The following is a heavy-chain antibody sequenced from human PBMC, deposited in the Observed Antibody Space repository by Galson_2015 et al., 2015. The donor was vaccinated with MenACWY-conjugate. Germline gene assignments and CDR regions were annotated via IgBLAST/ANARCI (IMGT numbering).Heavy chain of an antibody. CDR1: GFTFSRYA. CDR3: ARDRVYGSGSSDH. V-gene: IGHV3-74*01. CDR2: INGDGSVT. D-gene: IGHD3-10*01. Sequence: SLRLSCAASGFTFSRYAMHWVRQAPGKGLEWLSRINGDGSVTNYADSVRGRFTISRDNAKNTLYLQMNSLRAEDTAIYYCARDRVYGSGSSDHWGQGTLVTVSS. J-gene: IGHJ4*02.